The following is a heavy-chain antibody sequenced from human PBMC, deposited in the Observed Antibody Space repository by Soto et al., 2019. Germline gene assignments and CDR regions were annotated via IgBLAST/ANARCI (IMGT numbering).Heavy chain of an antibody. Sequence: ASVKVSCKASGYTFTGYYMHWVRQAPGQGLEWMGIINPSGGSTSYAQKFQGRVTMTRDTSTSTVYMELSSLRSEDTAVYYCASPAPRGYCSGGSCLRSNWYYYMDVWGKGTTVTVSS. D-gene: IGHD2-15*01. CDR3: ASPAPRGYCSGGSCLRSNWYYYMDV. CDR1: GYTFTGYY. CDR2: INPSGGST. V-gene: IGHV1-46*03. J-gene: IGHJ6*03.